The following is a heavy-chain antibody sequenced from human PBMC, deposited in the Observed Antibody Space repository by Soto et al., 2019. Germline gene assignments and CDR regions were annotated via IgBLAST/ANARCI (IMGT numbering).Heavy chain of an antibody. CDR3: ARAAIAYCGGDCYSHFDY. Sequence: QVQLVESGGGVVQPGRSQRLSCAASGFTFSSYAMHWVRQAPGKGLEWVAVISYDGSNKYYADSVKGRFTISRDNSKNTLYLQMNSLRAEDTAVYYCARAAIAYCGGDCYSHFDYRGQGTLVTVSS. CDR2: ISYDGSNK. D-gene: IGHD2-21*02. V-gene: IGHV3-30-3*01. CDR1: GFTFSSYA. J-gene: IGHJ4*02.